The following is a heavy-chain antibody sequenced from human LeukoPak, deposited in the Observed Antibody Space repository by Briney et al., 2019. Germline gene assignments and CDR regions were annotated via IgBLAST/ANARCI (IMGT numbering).Heavy chain of an antibody. V-gene: IGHV4-39*07. CDR2: IYYSGST. J-gene: IGHJ4*02. CDR3: AGYSSLFDY. Sequence: SETLSLTCTVSGGSISSSSYYWGWIRQPPGKGLEWIGSIYYSGSTNYNPSLKSRVTISVDTSKNQFSLKLSSVTAADTAVYYCAGYSSLFDYWGQGTLVTVSS. CDR1: GGSISSSSYY. D-gene: IGHD6-13*01.